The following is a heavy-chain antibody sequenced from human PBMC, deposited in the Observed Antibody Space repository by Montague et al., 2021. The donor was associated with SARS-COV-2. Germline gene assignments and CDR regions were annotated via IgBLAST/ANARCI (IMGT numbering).Heavy chain of an antibody. Sequence: SETLSLTCTVSGGSISSGTYYWGWVRKPPGKGLEWIGTINYSGKTYYNPSLKSRVTISVDTSKNQFSLKVTSVTAADTAVYYCTREGYQVLWSGYYYYGMDVWGQGTTVTVSS. CDR3: TREGYQVLWSGYYYYGMDV. D-gene: IGHD2-2*01. J-gene: IGHJ6*02. V-gene: IGHV4-39*02. CDR1: GGSISSGTYY. CDR2: INYSGKT.